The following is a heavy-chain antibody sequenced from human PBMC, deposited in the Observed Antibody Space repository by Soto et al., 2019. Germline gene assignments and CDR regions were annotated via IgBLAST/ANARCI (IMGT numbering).Heavy chain of an antibody. CDR2: IYYSGST. Sequence: QVQLQESGPGLVKPSETLSLTCTVSGGSISSYYWSWIRQPPGKGLEWIGYIYYSGSTNYNPSLKSRVTRSVTTSKNPFSLKLSSVTAADTAVYYCARGGVATIPLDYWGQGTLVTVSS. CDR3: ARGGVATIPLDY. CDR1: GGSISSYY. J-gene: IGHJ4*02. V-gene: IGHV4-59*01. D-gene: IGHD5-12*01.